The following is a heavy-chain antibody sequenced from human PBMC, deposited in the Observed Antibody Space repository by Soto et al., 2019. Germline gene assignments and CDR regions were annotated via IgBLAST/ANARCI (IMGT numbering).Heavy chain of an antibody. D-gene: IGHD1-26*01. V-gene: IGHV3-48*03. CDR2: ISSSGSTI. CDR1: GFTFSSYE. Sequence: GGSLRLSCAASGFTFSSYEMNWVRQAPGKGLEWVSYISSSGSTIYYADSVKGRFTISRDNAKNSLYLQMNSLRAEDTAVYYCARYSGSYFFKDYWGQGTLVTAPQ. J-gene: IGHJ4*02. CDR3: ARYSGSYFFKDY.